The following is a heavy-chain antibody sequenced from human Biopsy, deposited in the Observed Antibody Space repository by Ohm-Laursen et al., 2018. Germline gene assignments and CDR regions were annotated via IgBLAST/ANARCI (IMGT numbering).Heavy chain of an antibody. J-gene: IGHJ5*02. CDR1: GGSISSGGSY. D-gene: IGHD3-22*01. Sequence: TLSLTCTVSGGSISSGGSYWSWIRQRPGKGLEWIGYIFNSVNTYYNPSLKNLITISGDTSKNQFSLKLNSVTAADTAVYYCARGDYFDSNGYFWSDPWGQGTLVTVSS. CDR2: IFNSVNT. CDR3: ARGDYFDSNGYFWSDP. V-gene: IGHV4-31*01.